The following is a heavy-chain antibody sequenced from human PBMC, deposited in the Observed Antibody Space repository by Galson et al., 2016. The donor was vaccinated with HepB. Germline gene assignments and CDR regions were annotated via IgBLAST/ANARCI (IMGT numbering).Heavy chain of an antibody. CDR3: ATGYCSGGACYAGAFDM. J-gene: IGHJ3*02. CDR1: SGSLSAYY. D-gene: IGHD2-15*01. Sequence: SETLSLTCAVYSGSLSAYYWNWIRQTPGKGLEWIGEINHTGDIDYNPSLKSRVTMSIDTSKLHSSLTLKSVTAADTALYYCATGYCSGGACYAGAFDMWGQGTMVTVAS. V-gene: IGHV4-34*01. CDR2: INHTGDI.